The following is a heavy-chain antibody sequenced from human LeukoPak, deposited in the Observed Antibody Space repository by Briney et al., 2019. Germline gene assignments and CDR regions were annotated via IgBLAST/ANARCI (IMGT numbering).Heavy chain of an antibody. V-gene: IGHV1-8*03. Sequence: ASVKVSCKASGYTFTSYDINWVRQATGQGLEWMGWMNPNSGNTGYAQKFQGRVTITRNTSISTAYMELSSLRSEDTAVYYCARGVRIVVVPAAYYFDYWGQGTLVTVSS. J-gene: IGHJ4*02. CDR3: ARGVRIVVVPAAYYFDY. D-gene: IGHD2-2*01. CDR2: MNPNSGNT. CDR1: GYTFTSYD.